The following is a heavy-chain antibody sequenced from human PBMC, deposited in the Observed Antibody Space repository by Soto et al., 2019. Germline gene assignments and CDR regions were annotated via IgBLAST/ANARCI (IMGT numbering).Heavy chain of an antibody. CDR3: ARDGGYCISTSCHNWFDP. CDR2: IIPIFGTA. J-gene: IGHJ5*02. D-gene: IGHD2-2*01. Sequence: QVQLVQSGAEVKKPGSSVKVSCKASGGTFSSYAISWVRQAPGQVLEWMGGIIPIFGTANYAQKFQGRVTITADESTSTAYMELSSLRSEDTAVYYCARDGGYCISTSCHNWFDPWGQGTLVTVSS. V-gene: IGHV1-69*12. CDR1: GGTFSSYA.